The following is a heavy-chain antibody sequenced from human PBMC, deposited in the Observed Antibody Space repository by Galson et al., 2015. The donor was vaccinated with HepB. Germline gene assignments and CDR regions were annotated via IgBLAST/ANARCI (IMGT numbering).Heavy chain of an antibody. Sequence: LRLSCAASGFTFSSYSMNWVRQAPGKGLEWVSYISSSSSTIYYADSVKGRFTISRDNAKNSLYLQMNSLRDEDTAVYYCASVTIFGVVKFDYWGQGTLVTVSS. CDR3: ASVTIFGVVKFDY. CDR2: ISSSSSTI. D-gene: IGHD3-3*01. J-gene: IGHJ4*02. V-gene: IGHV3-48*02. CDR1: GFTFSSYS.